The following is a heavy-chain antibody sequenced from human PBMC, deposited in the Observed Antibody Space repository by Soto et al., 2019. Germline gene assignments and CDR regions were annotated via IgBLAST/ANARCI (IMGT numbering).Heavy chain of an antibody. CDR3: ARLGKYYQSLDS. CDR2: IYSSENT. J-gene: IGHJ5*01. CDR1: GGSVSSSSYS. D-gene: IGHD2-2*01. Sequence: PSETLSLTCTVSGGSVSSSSYSWGWIRQSPGKGLEWIGTIYSSENTYYNPSLLSRVTISVDTSKSQFSLRLSSVTAADTAVYYCARLGKYYQSLDSSGPGTPVTVSS. V-gene: IGHV4-39*01.